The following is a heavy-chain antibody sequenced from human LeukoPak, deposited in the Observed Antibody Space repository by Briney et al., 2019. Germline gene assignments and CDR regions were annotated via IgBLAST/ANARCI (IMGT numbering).Heavy chain of an antibody. V-gene: IGHV3-53*01. J-gene: IGHJ4*02. CDR3: AREGSYDGSTMWYFDY. CDR2: IYSGGTI. Sequence: GGSLRLSCAASGFTVGSNYMAWVRQAPGEGLEWVSVIYSGGTIYYADSVKGRFTISRDNSKNTLYLQMNSLRAEDTAVYYCAREGSYDGSTMWYFDYWGQGTLVTVSS. CDR1: GFTVGSNY. D-gene: IGHD3-22*01.